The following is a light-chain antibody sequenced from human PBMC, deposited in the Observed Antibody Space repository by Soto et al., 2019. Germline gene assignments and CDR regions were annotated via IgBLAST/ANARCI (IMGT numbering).Light chain of an antibody. CDR1: RSVDKW. CDR3: QQYYSFWT. V-gene: IGKV1-5*02. Sequence: DIQMTQSPSTLSASLGDRVTIICRASRSVDKWLAWYQQKSGKAPKLLIYEASHLQSGVPSRFGGTGSGTEFTLTIISLQPEDVATYYCQQYYSFWTFGQGTTVEV. CDR2: EAS. J-gene: IGKJ1*01.